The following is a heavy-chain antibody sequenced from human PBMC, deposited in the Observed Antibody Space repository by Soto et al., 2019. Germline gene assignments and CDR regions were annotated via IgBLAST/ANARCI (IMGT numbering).Heavy chain of an antibody. CDR1: GYTFTSYG. V-gene: IGHV1-18*01. J-gene: IGHJ3*02. Sequence: ASVKVSCKASGYTFTSYGISWVRQAPGQGLEWMGWISAYNGNTNYAQKLQGRVTMTTDTSTSTAYMELRGLRSDDTAVYYCARVLSITMIVVVPYGHDAFDIWGQGTMVTVSS. CDR3: ARVLSITMIVVVPYGHDAFDI. CDR2: ISAYNGNT. D-gene: IGHD3-22*01.